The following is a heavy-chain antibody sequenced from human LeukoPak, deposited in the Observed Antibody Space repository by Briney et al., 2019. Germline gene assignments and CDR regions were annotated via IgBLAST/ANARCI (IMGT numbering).Heavy chain of an antibody. J-gene: IGHJ4*02. CDR2: INHSGST. CDR1: GGSFSGYY. D-gene: IGHD1-1*01. CDR3: ASNLPFDY. Sequence: PSETLSLTCAVYGGSFSGYYWSWIRQPPGKGLEWIGEINHSGSTNYNPSLKSRVTISVDTSKNQFSLKLSSVTAADTAVYYCASNLPFDYWGQGTLVTASS. V-gene: IGHV4-34*01.